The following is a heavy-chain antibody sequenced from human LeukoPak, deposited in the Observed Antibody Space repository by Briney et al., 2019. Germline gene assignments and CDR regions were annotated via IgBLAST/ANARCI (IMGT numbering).Heavy chain of an antibody. Sequence: GESLKVSRKGSGYTLISYLIGWVRQMPGKGLEWVGIIHPDYSHTTYGPSFRGHVTLSVDHSINPAHLPSRSLTASDPALYYCASRGAYGDYLRLNLWSQGTMVTVP. CDR3: ASRGAYGDYLRLNL. D-gene: IGHD4-17*01. CDR2: IHPDYSHT. V-gene: IGHV5-51*01. J-gene: IGHJ3*01. CDR1: GYTLISYL.